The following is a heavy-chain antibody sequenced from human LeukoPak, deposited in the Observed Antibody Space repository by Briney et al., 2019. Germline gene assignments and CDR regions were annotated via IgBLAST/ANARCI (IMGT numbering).Heavy chain of an antibody. V-gene: IGHV1-69*13. J-gene: IGHJ1*01. D-gene: IGHD3-10*01. CDR1: GGTFSSYA. CDR2: IIPIFGTA. CDR3: ARGGSGSYYNLEYFQH. Sequence: ASVTVSCKASGGTFSSYAISWVRQAPGQGLEWMGGIIPIFGTANYAQKFQGRVTIAADESTSTDYMELSSLRSEDTAVYYCARGGSGSYYNLEYFQHWGQGTLVTVSS.